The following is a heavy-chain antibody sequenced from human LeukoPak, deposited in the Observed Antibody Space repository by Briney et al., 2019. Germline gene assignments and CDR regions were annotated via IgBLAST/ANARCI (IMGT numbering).Heavy chain of an antibody. Sequence: SVKVSCKASGGTFSSYAISWVRQAPGQGPEWMGGIIPIFGTANYVQKFQGRVTITTDESTSTAYMELSSLRSEDTAVYYCARDNYAGANWFDPWGQGTLVTVSS. J-gene: IGHJ5*02. CDR2: IIPIFGTA. CDR3: ARDNYAGANWFDP. CDR1: GGTFSSYA. D-gene: IGHD1-7*01. V-gene: IGHV1-69*05.